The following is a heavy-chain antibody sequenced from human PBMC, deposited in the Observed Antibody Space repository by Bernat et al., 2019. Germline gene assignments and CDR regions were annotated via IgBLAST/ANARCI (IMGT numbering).Heavy chain of an antibody. Sequence: QVQLVESGGGVVQPGRSLRLSCAASGSTFSSYAMHWVRQAPGKGLEWVAVISYDGSNKYYADSVKGRFTISRDNSKNTLYLQMNSLRAEDTAVYYCAREDYGDYEIDAFDIWGQGTMVTVSS. V-gene: IGHV3-30-3*01. CDR1: GSTFSSYA. J-gene: IGHJ3*02. D-gene: IGHD4-17*01. CDR3: AREDYGDYEIDAFDI. CDR2: ISYDGSNK.